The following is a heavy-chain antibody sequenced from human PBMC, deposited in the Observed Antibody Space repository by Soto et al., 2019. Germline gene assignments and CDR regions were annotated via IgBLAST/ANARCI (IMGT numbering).Heavy chain of an antibody. V-gene: IGHV4-39*01. J-gene: IGHJ4*02. D-gene: IGHD3-22*01. CDR3: ARQVETYYYDSSGYYYFDY. CDR1: GGSISSSSYY. Sequence: SETLSLTCTVSGGSISSSSYYWGWIRQPPGKGLEWIGSIYYSGSTYYNPSLKSRVTISVDTSKNQFSLKLSSVTAADTAVYYCARQVETYYYDSSGYYYFDYWGQGTLLNVSS. CDR2: IYYSGST.